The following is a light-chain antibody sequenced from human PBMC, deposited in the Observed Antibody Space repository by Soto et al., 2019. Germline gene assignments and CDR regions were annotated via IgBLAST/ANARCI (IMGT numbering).Light chain of an antibody. CDR2: DAV. CDR3: HQCAHSPLT. V-gene: IGKV3-20*01. Sequence: EIVLTQSPATLSLSPGERATLSCRASHSVTKDYLAWYQQKPGQPPGLIIYDAVNRATGVPDRFIGSGSGTDFTLTISRLEPEDFAVYYCHQCAHSPLTFGQGTKVEIK. CDR1: HSVTKDY. J-gene: IGKJ1*01.